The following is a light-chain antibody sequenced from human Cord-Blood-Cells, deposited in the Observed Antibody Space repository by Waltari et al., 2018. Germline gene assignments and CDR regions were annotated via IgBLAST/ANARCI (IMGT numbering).Light chain of an antibody. Sequence: EIVLTQSPATLSLSPGERATLSCRASQSVSSYLAWYQQTPGQAPRLLIYDASNRATGIPARFSGSGSGTDFTLTTSSLEPEDFAVYYCQQRSNWPPTFGQGTKVEIK. CDR3: QQRSNWPPT. CDR2: DAS. J-gene: IGKJ1*01. V-gene: IGKV3-11*01. CDR1: QSVSSY.